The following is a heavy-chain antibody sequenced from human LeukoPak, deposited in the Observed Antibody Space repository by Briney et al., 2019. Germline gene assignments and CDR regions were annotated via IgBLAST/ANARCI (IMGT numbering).Heavy chain of an antibody. D-gene: IGHD3-22*01. CDR2: IGSTDTTV. V-gene: IGHV3-11*01. J-gene: IGHJ4*02. Sequence: PGGSLRLSCAASGFTFSDYSMTWIRQAPGKGLEWVSYIGSTDTTVYYADSVKGRFTISRDNAKNSLYLQMNSLRAEDTAVYYCARTGYDSSGYYSDYWGQGTLVTVSS. CDR1: GFTFSDYS. CDR3: ARTGYDSSGYYSDY.